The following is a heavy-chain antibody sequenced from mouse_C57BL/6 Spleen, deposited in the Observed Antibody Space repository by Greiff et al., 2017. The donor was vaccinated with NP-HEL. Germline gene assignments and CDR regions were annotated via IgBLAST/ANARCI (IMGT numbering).Heavy chain of an antibody. CDR2: IDPETGGT. V-gene: IGHV1-15*01. J-gene: IGHJ2*01. CDR3: TRGYYGGYYFDY. D-gene: IGHD1-1*02. Sequence: QVQLQQSGAELVRPGASVTLSCKASGYTFTDYEMHWVKQTPVHGLEWIGAIDPETGGTAYNQKFKGKAILTADKSSSTAYMELRSLTSEDSAVYYCTRGYYGGYYFDYWGQGTTLTVSS. CDR1: GYTFTDYE.